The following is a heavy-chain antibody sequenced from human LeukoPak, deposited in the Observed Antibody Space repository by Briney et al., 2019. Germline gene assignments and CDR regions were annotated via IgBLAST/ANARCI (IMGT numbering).Heavy chain of an antibody. D-gene: IGHD3-3*01. V-gene: IGHV3-30*02. CDR3: AKDGTIFGVDYDAFDI. CDR1: GFTYSSYG. CDR2: IRYDGSNK. Sequence: GGSLRLSCAASGFTYSSYGMHWVLQAPGKVLEWVAFIRYDGSNKYYADSVKGRFTISRDNSKNTLYLQMNSLRAEDTAVYYCAKDGTIFGVDYDAFDIWGQGTMVTVSS. J-gene: IGHJ3*02.